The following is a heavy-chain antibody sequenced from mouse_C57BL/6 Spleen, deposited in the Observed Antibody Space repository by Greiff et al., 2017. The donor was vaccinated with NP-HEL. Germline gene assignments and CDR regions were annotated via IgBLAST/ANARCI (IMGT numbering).Heavy chain of an antibody. Sequence: VQGVESGAELVRPGTSVKMSCKASGYTFTNYWIGWAKQRPGHGLEWIGDIYPGGGYTNYNEKFKGKATLPADKSSSTAYMQFSSLTSEDSAIYYCARSGYYAMDYWGQGTSVTVSS. CDR3: ARSGYYAMDY. CDR2: IYPGGGYT. CDR1: GYTFTNYW. V-gene: IGHV1-63*01. J-gene: IGHJ4*01.